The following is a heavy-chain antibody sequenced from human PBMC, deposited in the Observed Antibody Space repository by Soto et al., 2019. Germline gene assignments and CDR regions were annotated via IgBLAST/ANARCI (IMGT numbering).Heavy chain of an antibody. CDR1: GGSISSGGYY. CDR2: IYYSGST. CDR3: ARVSGYDFWSGPGTNYFDY. D-gene: IGHD3-3*01. J-gene: IGHJ4*02. Sequence: PSETLSLTCTVSGGSISSGGYYWSWISQHPGKGLEWIGYIYYSGSTYYNPSLKSRVTISVDTSKNQFSLKLSSVTAADTAVYYCARVSGYDFWSGPGTNYFDYWGQGTLVTVSS. V-gene: IGHV4-31*03.